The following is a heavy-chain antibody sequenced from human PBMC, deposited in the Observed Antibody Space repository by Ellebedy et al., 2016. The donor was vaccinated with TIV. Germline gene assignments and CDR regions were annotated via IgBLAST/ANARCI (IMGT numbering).Heavy chain of an antibody. CDR2: IYYTGST. D-gene: IGHD3-10*01. J-gene: IGHJ5*02. Sequence: GSLRLSCTVSGGSISRSSYYWGWIRQPPQKGLEWIGSIYYTGSTFYNPSLKSRVTISVDTSKSQFSLRLTSVTAADTAVYYCARWFGELLYVRWFDPWGQGTLATVSS. CDR1: GGSISRSSYY. V-gene: IGHV4-39*01. CDR3: ARWFGELLYVRWFDP.